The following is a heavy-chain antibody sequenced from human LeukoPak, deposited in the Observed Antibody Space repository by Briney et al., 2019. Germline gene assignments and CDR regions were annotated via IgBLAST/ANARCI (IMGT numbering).Heavy chain of an antibody. CDR1: GYTFTSYY. CDR3: ARGGYVRDLKD. CDR2: INPSGGST. V-gene: IGHV1-46*01. J-gene: IGHJ4*02. Sequence: GASVKVSCKASGYTFTSYYMHWVRQAPGQGLEWMGIINPSGGSTNYAQKFQGRVTITADESTSTAYMELSSLRSEDTAVYYCARGGYVRDLKDWGQGTLVTVSS. D-gene: IGHD3-10*02.